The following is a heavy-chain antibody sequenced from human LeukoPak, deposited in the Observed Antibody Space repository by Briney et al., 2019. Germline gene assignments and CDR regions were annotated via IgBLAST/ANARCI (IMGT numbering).Heavy chain of an antibody. D-gene: IGHD3-3*01. Sequence: KPGGSLRLSCAASGFTFSSYSMNWVRQAPGKGLEWVSSISSSSSYIYYADSVKGRFTISRDNAKSSLYLQMNSLRAEDTAVYYCARDHITIFGVDHDAFDIWGQGTMVTVSS. CDR1: GFTFSSYS. CDR2: ISSSSSYI. CDR3: ARDHITIFGVDHDAFDI. V-gene: IGHV3-21*01. J-gene: IGHJ3*02.